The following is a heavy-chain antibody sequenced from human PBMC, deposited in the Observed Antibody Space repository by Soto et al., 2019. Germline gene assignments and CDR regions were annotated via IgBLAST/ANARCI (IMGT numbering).Heavy chain of an antibody. CDR3: ARAGYYYDSSGYYLPYDY. Sequence: SVKVSCKASGGTFSSYAISWVRRAPGQGLEWMGGIIPIFGTANYAQKFQGRVTITADESTSTAYMELSSLRSEDTAVYYCARAGYYYDSSGYYLPYDYWGQGTLVTVSS. J-gene: IGHJ4*02. V-gene: IGHV1-69*13. D-gene: IGHD3-22*01. CDR1: GGTFSSYA. CDR2: IIPIFGTA.